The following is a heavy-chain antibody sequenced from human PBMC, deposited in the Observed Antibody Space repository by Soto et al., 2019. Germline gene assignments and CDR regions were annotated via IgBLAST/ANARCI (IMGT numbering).Heavy chain of an antibody. V-gene: IGHV3-7*01. Sequence: GGSLRLSCAASGFTFSSYWMSWVRQAPGKGLEWVANIKQDGSEKYYVDSVKGRFTISRDNAKNSLYLQMNSLRAEDTAVYYCARTHYIAAAGVDAFDIWGQGTMVTVSS. J-gene: IGHJ3*02. CDR2: IKQDGSEK. D-gene: IGHD6-13*01. CDR1: GFTFSSYW. CDR3: ARTHYIAAAGVDAFDI.